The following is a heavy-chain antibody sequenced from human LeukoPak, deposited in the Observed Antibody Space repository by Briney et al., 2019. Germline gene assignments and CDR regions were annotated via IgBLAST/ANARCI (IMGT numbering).Heavy chain of an antibody. Sequence: SETLSLTCTVSGGSISSYYWSWIRQPPGKGLEWIGYIYYSGSTNYNPSLKSRVTISVDTSKNQFSLKLSSVTAADTAVYYCARAPLSYFDYWGQGTLVTVSS. V-gene: IGHV4-59*01. CDR2: IYYSGST. CDR1: GGSISSYY. D-gene: IGHD3-10*01. CDR3: ARAPLSYFDY. J-gene: IGHJ4*02.